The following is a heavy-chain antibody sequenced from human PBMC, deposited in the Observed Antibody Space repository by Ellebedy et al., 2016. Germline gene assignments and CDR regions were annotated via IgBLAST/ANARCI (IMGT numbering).Heavy chain of an antibody. Sequence: GESLKISXAASGFTVSSNYMSWVRQAPGKGLEWVSVIYSGGSTYYADSVKGRFTISRDNSKNTLYLQMNSLRAEDTAVYYCARVRSGHVNYWGQGTLVTVSS. V-gene: IGHV3-53*01. J-gene: IGHJ4*02. CDR1: GFTVSSNY. CDR3: ARVRSGHVNY. D-gene: IGHD5-12*01. CDR2: IYSGGST.